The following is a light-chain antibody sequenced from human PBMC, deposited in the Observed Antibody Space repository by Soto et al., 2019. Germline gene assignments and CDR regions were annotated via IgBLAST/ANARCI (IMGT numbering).Light chain of an antibody. V-gene: IGLV2-14*03. CDR2: DVS. CDR1: SSDVGGYNY. CDR3: SSYTTSNTRQIV. J-gene: IGLJ1*01. Sequence: QSALTQPASVSGSPGQSITISCTGTSSDVGGYNYVSWYQHHPGEAPKLMIYDVSNRPSEVSNRFSGSKSGNTASLTISGLQPEDEADYYCSSYTTSNTRQIVFGTGTKVTVL.